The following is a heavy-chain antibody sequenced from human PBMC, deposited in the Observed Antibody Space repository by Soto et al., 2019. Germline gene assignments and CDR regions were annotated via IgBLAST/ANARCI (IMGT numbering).Heavy chain of an antibody. J-gene: IGHJ6*02. CDR1: GVTFSSYA. CDR3: ASWTIVVVTASPPSYYYYGMDV. Sequence: QVQLVQSGAEVKKPGSSVKVSCKASGVTFSSYAISWVRQAPGQGLEWMGGIIPIFGTANYAQKFQGRVTITADESTSTAYMELSSLRSEDTAVYYCASWTIVVVTASPPSYYYYGMDVWGQGTTVTVSS. CDR2: IIPIFGTA. V-gene: IGHV1-69*01. D-gene: IGHD2-21*02.